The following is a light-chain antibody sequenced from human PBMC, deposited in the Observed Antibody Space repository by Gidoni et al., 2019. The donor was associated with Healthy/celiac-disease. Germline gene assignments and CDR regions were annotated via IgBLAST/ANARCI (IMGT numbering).Light chain of an antibody. CDR3: QQYYSTPFT. CDR2: WAS. Sequence: IVMTHSPDSLAVSLRARATINCKSSQSVLYSSNNKNYLSWYQQKPGQPPQLLIYWASTRESGVPDRFSGSGSGTDFTLTISSRQAEDVAVYYCQQYYSTPFTFGPGTKVDIK. J-gene: IGKJ3*01. V-gene: IGKV4-1*01. CDR1: QSVLYSSNNKNY.